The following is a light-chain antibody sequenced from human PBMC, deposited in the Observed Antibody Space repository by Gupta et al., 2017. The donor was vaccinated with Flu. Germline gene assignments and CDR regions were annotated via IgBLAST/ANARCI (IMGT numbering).Light chain of an antibody. J-gene: IGLJ1*01. V-gene: IGLV2-8*01. CDR1: SSDVGGYTY. CDR2: EVS. CDR3: SSYAGSNNDV. Sequence: QSALTQPPSASGSPGQSVTIPCTGTSSDVGGYTYVSWYQQHPGQAPKLMIYEVSQRPSGVPDRGSGSKSGTTASMTGSGLQAEDEADYYCSSYAGSNNDVFGTGTKVTVL.